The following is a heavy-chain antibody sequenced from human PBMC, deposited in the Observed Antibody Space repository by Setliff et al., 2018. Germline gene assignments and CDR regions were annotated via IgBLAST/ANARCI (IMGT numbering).Heavy chain of an antibody. J-gene: IGHJ4*02. CDR1: GFTFDDYA. D-gene: IGHD4-17*01. CDR3: VRDKGSNYGDNWFDY. CDR2: INWNGGST. V-gene: IGHV3-20*04. Sequence: GGSLRLSCAASGFTFDDYAMTWVRQAPGKGLEWVSGINWNGGSTGYADSVKGRFTISRDNAKNSLYLLMNSLRAEDTALYYCVRDKGSNYGDNWFDYWGQGTLVTVSS.